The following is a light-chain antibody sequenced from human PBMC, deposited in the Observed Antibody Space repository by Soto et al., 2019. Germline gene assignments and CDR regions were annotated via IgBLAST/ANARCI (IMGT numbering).Light chain of an antibody. Sequence: EIVLTQSPGTLSLSPGERATLSCRASKSVSRTYLAWYQQNPGQAPRLLIYGASSRATGIPDRFSGSGSGTDFTLTISRLEPEDFAVYFCHQYGSSSYTFGQGTKLEIK. CDR1: KSVSRTY. V-gene: IGKV3-20*01. J-gene: IGKJ2*01. CDR2: GAS. CDR3: HQYGSSSYT.